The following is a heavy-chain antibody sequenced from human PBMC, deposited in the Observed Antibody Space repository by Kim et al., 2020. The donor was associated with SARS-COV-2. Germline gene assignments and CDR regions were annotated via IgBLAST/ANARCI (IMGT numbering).Heavy chain of an antibody. V-gene: IGHV3-30*18. CDR2: ISYDGSNK. CDR3: AKGEAFSSVDV. J-gene: IGHJ6*02. CDR1: GFTFSSYG. D-gene: IGHD1-26*01. Sequence: GGSLRLSCAASGFTFSSYGMHWVRQAPGKGLEWVAVISYDGSNKYYADSVKGRFTISRDNSKNTLYLQMNSLRAEDTAVYYCAKGEAFSSVDVWGQGTTVTVSS.